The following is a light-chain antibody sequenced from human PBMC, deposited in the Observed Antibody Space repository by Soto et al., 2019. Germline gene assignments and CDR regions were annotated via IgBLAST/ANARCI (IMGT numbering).Light chain of an antibody. CDR3: QTWGTGIQV. CDR1: SGHSEYV. J-gene: IGLJ2*01. Sequence: QLVLTQSPSASASLGASVKLTCTLSSGHSEYVIAWLQQQPEKGPRFLMKVDSDGSHTKGDGIPDRFSGSSSGAERYLTISSLQSEDEADYYCQTWGTGIQVFGGGTKLTVL. V-gene: IGLV4-69*02. CDR2: VDSDGSH.